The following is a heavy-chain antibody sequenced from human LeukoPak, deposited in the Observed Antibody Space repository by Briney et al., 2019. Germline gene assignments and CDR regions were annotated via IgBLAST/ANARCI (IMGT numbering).Heavy chain of an antibody. D-gene: IGHD7-27*01. Sequence: GASLKISCKASGYSFTSYWIGWVRHMPGKGLEWMGIIYPGDSDTRYSPSFQGQVTISADKSINTAYLQWSSLKAPDTAMYYCARSRAPGAADAFDIWGQGTMVTVSS. CDR2: IYPGDSDT. V-gene: IGHV5-51*01. CDR1: GYSFTSYW. CDR3: ARSRAPGAADAFDI. J-gene: IGHJ3*02.